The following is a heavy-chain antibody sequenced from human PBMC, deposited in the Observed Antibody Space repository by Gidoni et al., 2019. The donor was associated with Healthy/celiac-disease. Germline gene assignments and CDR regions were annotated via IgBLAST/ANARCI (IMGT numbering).Heavy chain of an antibody. D-gene: IGHD1-26*01. V-gene: IGHV4-39*01. CDR2: IYYSGST. CDR3: ARHARSEHRVNWFDP. CDR1: GGSISSSSYY. J-gene: IGHJ5*02. Sequence: QLQLQESGPGLVKPSETLSLTCTVSGGSISSSSYYWGWIRQPPGKGLEWIGSIYYSGSTYYNPSLKSRVTISVDTSKNQFSLKLSSVTAADTAVYHCARHARSEHRVNWFDPWGQGTLVTVSS.